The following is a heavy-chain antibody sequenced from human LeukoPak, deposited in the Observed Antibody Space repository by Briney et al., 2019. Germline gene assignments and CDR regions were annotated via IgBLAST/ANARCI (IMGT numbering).Heavy chain of an antibody. D-gene: IGHD4-17*01. CDR3: AVTVTTNFGLLYYFDY. CDR1: GGSFSGYY. V-gene: IGHV4-34*01. CDR2: INHSGST. Sequence: SETLSLTCAVYGGSFSGYYWNWIRQPPGKGLEWIGEINHSGSTNYNPSLKSRVTISVDTSKNQFSLKLSSVTAADTAVYYCAVTVTTNFGLLYYFDYWGQGTLVTVSS. J-gene: IGHJ4*02.